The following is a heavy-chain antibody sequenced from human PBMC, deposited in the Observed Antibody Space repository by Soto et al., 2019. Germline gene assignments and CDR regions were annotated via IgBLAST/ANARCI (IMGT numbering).Heavy chain of an antibody. D-gene: IGHD5-12*01. V-gene: IGHV3-9*01. J-gene: IGHJ3*01. CDR2: INWNSSNI. Sequence: EVQLVESGGGLVQPGRSLRLSCAASGFTFDDYAMHWVRQAPGKGLEWVSGINWNSSNIGYASSVKGRLIISRDNPKNSLHLQINILTADETALYYCPQDTGYSVSPLGLWGQGTIVTVSS. CDR1: GFTFDDYA. CDR3: PQDTGYSVSPLGL.